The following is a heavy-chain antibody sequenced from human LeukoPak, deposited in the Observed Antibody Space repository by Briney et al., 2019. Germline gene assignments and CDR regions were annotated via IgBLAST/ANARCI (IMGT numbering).Heavy chain of an antibody. CDR1: GGSISSYY. V-gene: IGHV4-4*07. Sequence: PSETLSLTCTVSGGSISSYYWSWIRQPAGKGLEWIGRIYTSGSTNYNPSLKSRVTMSADTSKNQFSLKLSSVTAADTAVYYCARHRAIFTIFGVVTYAFDIWGQGTMVTVSS. J-gene: IGHJ3*02. D-gene: IGHD3-3*01. CDR2: IYTSGST. CDR3: ARHRAIFTIFGVVTYAFDI.